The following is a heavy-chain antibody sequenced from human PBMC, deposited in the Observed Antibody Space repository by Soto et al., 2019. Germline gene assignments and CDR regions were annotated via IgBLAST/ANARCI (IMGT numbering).Heavy chain of an antibody. Sequence: PSETLSLTCTVSGGSISSSSYYWGWIRQPPGKGLEWIGSIYYSGSTYYNPSLKSRVTISVDTSKNQFSLKLSSVTAADTAVYYCARHEDNSGCTYLSYCGMDVWGQGTTVTVSS. D-gene: IGHD6-19*01. CDR2: IYYSGST. V-gene: IGHV4-39*01. J-gene: IGHJ6*02. CDR1: GGSISSSSYY. CDR3: ARHEDNSGCTYLSYCGMDV.